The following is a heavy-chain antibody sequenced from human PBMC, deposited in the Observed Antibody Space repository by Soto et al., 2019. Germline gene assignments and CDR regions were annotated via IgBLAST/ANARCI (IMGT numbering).Heavy chain of an antibody. CDR2: TYYRSRWYN. V-gene: IGHV6-1*01. CDR3: ARGVTSQGTGTGLDP. J-gene: IGHJ5*02. D-gene: IGHD1-7*01. CDR1: GDSVSSNSAA. Sequence: SPTLSLPCAISGDSVSSNSAAWNWIRQSPSRGLEWLGRTYYRSRWYNDYAVSVKSRITINPDTSKNQFSLQLNSVTPEDTAVYYCARGVTSQGTGTGLDPWGQGTLVTVSS.